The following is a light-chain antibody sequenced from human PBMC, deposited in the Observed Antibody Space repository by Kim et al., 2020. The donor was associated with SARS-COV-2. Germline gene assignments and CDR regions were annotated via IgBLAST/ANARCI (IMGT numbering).Light chain of an antibody. Sequence: SVGDRVTITCQASQSISSYLNWYQQKPGKAPKLLIYAASSLQSAVPSRFSGSGSGTDFTLTISSLQPEDFATYYCQQSYSTPTITFGRGTRLEIK. V-gene: IGKV1-39*01. CDR3: QQSYSTPTIT. CDR2: AAS. CDR1: QSISSY. J-gene: IGKJ5*01.